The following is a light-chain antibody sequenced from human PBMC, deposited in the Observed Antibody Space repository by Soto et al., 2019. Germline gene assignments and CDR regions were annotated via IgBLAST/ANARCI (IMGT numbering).Light chain of an antibody. CDR3: QQADTFPFT. V-gene: IGKV1-12*01. J-gene: IGKJ3*01. Sequence: DIPMTQSPTSVSASVGDRVTITCRASQDISSWLAWYQQKPGKAPNLLIYAASSLQSGVPSRFSGSGSGTDFTLTISSLQPEDSAIYYCQQADTFPFTFGPGTTVEI. CDR1: QDISSW. CDR2: AAS.